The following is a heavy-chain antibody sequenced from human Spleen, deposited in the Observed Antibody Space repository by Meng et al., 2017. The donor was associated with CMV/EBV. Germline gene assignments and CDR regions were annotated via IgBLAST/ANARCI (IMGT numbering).Heavy chain of an antibody. CDR3: ASLFGVVPAAMGYYYYYGMDV. J-gene: IGHJ6*02. Sequence: GGSLRLSCAASGFTFSSYSMNWVRQAPGKGLEWVSSISSSSSYIYYADSVKGRFTISRDNAKNSLYLQMNSLRAEDTAVYYCASLFGVVPAAMGYYYYYGMDVWGQGTTVTVSS. V-gene: IGHV3-21*01. CDR2: ISSSSSYI. CDR1: GFTFSSYS. D-gene: IGHD2-2*01.